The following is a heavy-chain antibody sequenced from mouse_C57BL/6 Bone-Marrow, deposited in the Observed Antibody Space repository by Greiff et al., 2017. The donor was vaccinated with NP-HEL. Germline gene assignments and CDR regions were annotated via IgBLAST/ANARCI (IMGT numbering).Heavy chain of an antibody. D-gene: IGHD1-1*01. J-gene: IGHJ2*01. CDR1: GFTFSSYA. Sequence: EVMLVESGGGLVKPGGSLKLSCAASGFTFSSYAMSWVRQTPEKRLEWVATISDGGSYTYYPDNVKGRFTISRDNAKNNLYLQMSHLKSEDTAMYYCARDGGLLLRPDDYFDYCGQGTTLTVSS. CDR3: ARDGGLLLRPDDYFDY. CDR2: ISDGGSYT. V-gene: IGHV5-4*01.